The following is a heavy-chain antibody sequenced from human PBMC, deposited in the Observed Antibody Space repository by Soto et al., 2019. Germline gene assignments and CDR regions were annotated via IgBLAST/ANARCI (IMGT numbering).Heavy chain of an antibody. J-gene: IGHJ3*02. CDR2: IKSKTDGGTT. D-gene: IGHD3-16*01. V-gene: IGHV3-15*01. CDR3: TTWGPDAFDI. Sequence: EVQLVESGGGLVKPGGSLRLSCAASGFTFSNAWMSWVRQSPGKGLEWVGSIKSKTDGGTTDYAAPVKGRVTISSDDSKTTLYLQMNSLKTEDTDVYYCTTWGPDAFDIWGQGTMVTVSS. CDR1: GFTFSNAW.